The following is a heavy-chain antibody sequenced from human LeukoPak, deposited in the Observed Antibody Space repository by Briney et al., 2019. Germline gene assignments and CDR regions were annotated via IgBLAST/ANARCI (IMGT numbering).Heavy chain of an antibody. Sequence: SETLSLTCAVYGGSFSGYYWSWIRQPPGEGLEWIGEINHSGSTNYNPSLKSRVTISVDTSKNQFSLKLSSVTAADTAVYYCASVRTIWGSYRHDYRGQGTLVTVSS. CDR3: ASVRTIWGSYRHDY. CDR1: GGSFSGYY. J-gene: IGHJ4*02. V-gene: IGHV4-34*01. CDR2: INHSGST. D-gene: IGHD3-16*02.